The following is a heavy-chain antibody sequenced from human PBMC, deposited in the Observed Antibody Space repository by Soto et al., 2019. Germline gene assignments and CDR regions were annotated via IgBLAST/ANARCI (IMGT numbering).Heavy chain of an antibody. CDR3: ARDEDLLWFGELIGGPFDY. D-gene: IGHD3-10*01. CDR1: GYTFTSYG. V-gene: IGHV1-18*01. J-gene: IGHJ4*02. CDR2: ISAYNGNT. Sequence: QVQLVQSGAEVKKPGASVKVSCKASGYTFTSYGISWVRQAPGQGLEWMGWISAYNGNTNYAQKLQGRVTMTTDTSTSTAYMELRSLRSDDTAVYYCARDEDLLWFGELIGGPFDYWGQGTLVTVSS.